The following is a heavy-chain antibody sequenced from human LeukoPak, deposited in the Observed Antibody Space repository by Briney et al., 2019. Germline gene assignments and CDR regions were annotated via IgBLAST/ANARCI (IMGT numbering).Heavy chain of an antibody. CDR2: ISYDGSNK. CDR3: ARDLGDTYAEYFQH. V-gene: IGHV3-30-3*01. Sequence: GGSLRLSCAASGFTFSSYAMHWVRQAPGKGLEWVAVISYDGSNKYYADSVKGRFTISRDNSKNTLYLQMNSLRAEDTAVYYCARDLGDTYAEYFQHWGQGTLVTVSS. CDR1: GFTFSSYA. D-gene: IGHD4-17*01. J-gene: IGHJ1*01.